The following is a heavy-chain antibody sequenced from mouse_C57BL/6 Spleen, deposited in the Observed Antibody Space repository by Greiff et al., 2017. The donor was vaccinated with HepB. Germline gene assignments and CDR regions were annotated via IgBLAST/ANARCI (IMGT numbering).Heavy chain of an antibody. Sequence: VQLQQPGAELVMPGASVKLSCKASGYTFTSYWMHWVKQRPGQGLEWIGEIDPSDSYTNYNQKFKGKSTLTVDKSSSTAYMQLSSLTSEDSAVYYCARSGFITTVVPYFDYWGQGTTLTVSS. D-gene: IGHD1-1*01. CDR1: GYTFTSYW. CDR2: IDPSDSYT. V-gene: IGHV1-69*01. CDR3: ARSGFITTVVPYFDY. J-gene: IGHJ2*01.